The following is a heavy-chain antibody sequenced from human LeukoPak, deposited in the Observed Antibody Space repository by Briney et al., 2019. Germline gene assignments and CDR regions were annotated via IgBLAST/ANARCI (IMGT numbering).Heavy chain of an antibody. CDR2: MNPNSGNT. V-gene: IGHV1-8*02. Sequence: ASVKVSCHASGYTFTGYFMHWVRQATGQGLEWMGRMNPNSGNTGYAQKFQGRVTMTRNTSISTAYMELSSLRSEDTAVYYCARATVAYDILTGYHPSGFDPWGQGTLVTVSS. CDR1: GYTFTGYF. D-gene: IGHD3-9*01. CDR3: ARATVAYDILTGYHPSGFDP. J-gene: IGHJ5*02.